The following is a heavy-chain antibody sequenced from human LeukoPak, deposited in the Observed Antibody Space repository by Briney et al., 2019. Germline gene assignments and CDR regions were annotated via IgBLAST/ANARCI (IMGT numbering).Heavy chain of an antibody. D-gene: IGHD6-6*01. CDR3: ASQGGNTIAARLFDYFDY. CDR1: GFTFSSYS. J-gene: IGHJ4*02. CDR2: MSGSGGST. V-gene: IGHV3-23*01. Sequence: GGSLRLSCAASGFTFSSYSMNWVRQAPGRGLEWVSAMSGSGGSTYYADSVKGRFTISRDNSKNSLYLQMNSLRAEDTAVYYCASQGGNTIAARLFDYFDYWGQGTLVTVSS.